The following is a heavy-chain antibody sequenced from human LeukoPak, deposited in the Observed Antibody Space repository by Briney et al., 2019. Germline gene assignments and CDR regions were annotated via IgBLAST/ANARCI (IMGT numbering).Heavy chain of an antibody. V-gene: IGHV3-48*03. CDR1: GFTFSSYE. D-gene: IGHD3-9*01. J-gene: IGHJ4*02. CDR3: AKDRSDILTGYYFN. CDR2: ISSSGSTI. Sequence: PGGSLRLSCAASGFTFSSYEMNWVRQAPGKGLEWVSYISSSGSTIYYADSVKGRFTISRDNAKNSLYLQMNSLRAEDTALYYCAKDRSDILTGYYFNWGQGTLVTVSS.